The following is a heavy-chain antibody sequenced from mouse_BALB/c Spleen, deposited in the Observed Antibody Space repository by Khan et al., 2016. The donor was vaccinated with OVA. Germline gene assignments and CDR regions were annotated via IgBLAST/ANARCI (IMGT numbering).Heavy chain of an antibody. Sequence: QVQLKESGAELVKPGASVKLSCKASGYTFPSYWMHWVKQRPGQGLEWIGEIDPSDSHTNYNQKFKGKATLNVDKSSSTAYMHLSSLTSEDSSVYYCARSYYYGSSTWFACWGQRTLVPVSP. CDR1: GYTFPSYW. CDR2: IDPSDSHT. V-gene: IGHV1-69*02. J-gene: IGHJ3*01. D-gene: IGHD1-1*01. CDR3: ARSYYYGSSTWFAC.